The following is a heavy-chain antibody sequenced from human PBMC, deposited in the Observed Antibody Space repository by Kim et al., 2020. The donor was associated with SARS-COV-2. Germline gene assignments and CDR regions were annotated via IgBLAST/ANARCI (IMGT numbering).Heavy chain of an antibody. CDR1: GFTFSNYG. Sequence: GGSLRLSCAASGFTFSNYGMHWVRQAPGKGLEWVAVVSYDGSNKYYADSVKGRFTISRDISKNTLYLQMNSLRAEDTAVYYCAKDAQYYDFWSGYLPNRNYYYYYAMDVWGQGTTVTVSS. CDR2: VSYDGSNK. CDR3: AKDAQYYDFWSGYLPNRNYYYYYAMDV. V-gene: IGHV3-30*18. D-gene: IGHD3-3*01. J-gene: IGHJ6*02.